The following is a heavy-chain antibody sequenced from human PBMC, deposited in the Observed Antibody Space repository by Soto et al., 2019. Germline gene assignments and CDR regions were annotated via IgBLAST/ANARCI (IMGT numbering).Heavy chain of an antibody. Sequence: GGSLRLSCAASGFTFSSYAMSWVRQAPGKGLEWVSAISGSGGSTYYADSVKGRFTISRDNSKNTLYLQMNSLRAEDTAVYYCAKRIAAAAEEVYYYYGMDVWGQGTTVTVSS. CDR2: ISGSGGST. V-gene: IGHV3-23*01. CDR3: AKRIAAAAEEVYYYYGMDV. J-gene: IGHJ6*02. CDR1: GFTFSSYA. D-gene: IGHD6-13*01.